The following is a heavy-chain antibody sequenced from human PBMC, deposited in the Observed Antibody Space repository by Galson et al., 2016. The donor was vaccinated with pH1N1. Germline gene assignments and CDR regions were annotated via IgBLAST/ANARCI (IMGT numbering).Heavy chain of an antibody. CDR1: GNRFTAYY. D-gene: IGHD1-14*01. V-gene: IGHV1-46*01. CDR3: FGIKGGVFDV. Sequence: SVKVSCKASGNRFTAYYFHWVRQAPGQGLEWMGIIDPSIGSTNFAERFQGRVTMTRDVSTSTVYMSVASLTSDDSAMYYCFGIKGGVFDVWGQGTMVTVSS. J-gene: IGHJ3*01. CDR2: IDPSIGST.